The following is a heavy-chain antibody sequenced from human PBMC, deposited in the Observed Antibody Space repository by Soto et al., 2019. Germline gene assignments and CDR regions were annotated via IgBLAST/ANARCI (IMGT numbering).Heavy chain of an antibody. CDR3: AREGCISTSCRHSYNWFDP. D-gene: IGHD2-2*01. CDR2: IIPIFGTA. J-gene: IGHJ5*02. CDR1: GGPFSRSA. Sequence: ASVRVACKAAGGPFSRSAMRGVRQAPGQGLEWMGGIIPIFGTANYAQKFQGRVTITADESTSTAYMELSSLRSEDTAVYYCAREGCISTSCRHSYNWFDPWGQGTLVTVSS. V-gene: IGHV1-69*13.